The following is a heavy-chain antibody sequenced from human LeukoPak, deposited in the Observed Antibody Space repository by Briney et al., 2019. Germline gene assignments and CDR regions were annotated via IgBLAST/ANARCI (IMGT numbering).Heavy chain of an antibody. J-gene: IGHJ4*02. D-gene: IGHD3-10*01. Sequence: AAVRVSSVASRYTLTVYYMHWVRQAPRQGGGWMGWINPNSGGTKYAQKFQGRVTMPRDTSISTAYMELSRLTSDDTAVCYCARSFTMILRVIITPPAWWGQGDLVTVSS. CDR2: INPNSGGT. V-gene: IGHV1-2*02. CDR3: ARSFTMILRVIITPPAW. CDR1: RYTLTVYY.